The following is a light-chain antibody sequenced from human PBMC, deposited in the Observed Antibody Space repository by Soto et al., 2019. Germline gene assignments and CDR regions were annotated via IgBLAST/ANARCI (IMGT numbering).Light chain of an antibody. CDR1: SSDVGGYDY. V-gene: IGLV2-8*01. CDR3: ASYGGYYVV. Sequence: QSALTQPPSASGSPGPSVAISCTGTSSDVGGYDYFSWFQQNPGKAPKLMIYDVTKRPSGVPDRFSGSKSGNTASLTVSGLQAEDEAYYYCASYGGYYVVFGGGTKLTVL. J-gene: IGLJ2*01. CDR2: DVT.